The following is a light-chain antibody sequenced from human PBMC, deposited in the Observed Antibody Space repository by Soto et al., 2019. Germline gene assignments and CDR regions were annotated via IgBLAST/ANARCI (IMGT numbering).Light chain of an antibody. CDR3: HHSFSNPYS. V-gene: IGKV1-39*01. J-gene: IGKJ2*03. CDR1: QGISTY. CDR2: AIS. Sequence: DIQMTPSPSSLSASVGDKVTITCRASQGISTYLNWYQQKSGKAPKRLIHAISNLQSGVPSRCSGSGSGTDFSLTISSMRPENFATYYCHHSFSNPYSFGQGAKV.